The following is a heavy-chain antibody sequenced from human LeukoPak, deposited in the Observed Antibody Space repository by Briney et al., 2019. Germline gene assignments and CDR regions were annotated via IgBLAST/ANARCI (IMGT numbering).Heavy chain of an antibody. J-gene: IGHJ5*02. CDR1: GFTFSNAW. V-gene: IGHV3-15*01. Sequence: PGGSLRLSCAASGFTFSNAWMSWVRQAPGKGLEWVGRTRSKTDGGTTDYAAPVKGRFTISRDDSKNTLYLQMNSLETEDTAVYYCTAELVVVVVGGTRHNWFDPWGQGTLVTVSS. D-gene: IGHD2-15*01. CDR2: TRSKTDGGTT. CDR3: TAELVVVVVGGTRHNWFDP.